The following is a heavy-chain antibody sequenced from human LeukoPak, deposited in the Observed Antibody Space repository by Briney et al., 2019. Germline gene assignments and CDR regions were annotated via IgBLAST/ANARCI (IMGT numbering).Heavy chain of an antibody. Sequence: GGSLRLSCAASGFTFSSYSMNWVRQAPGKGLEWVSSISSSSYIYYADSVKGRFTISRDNAKNSLYLQMNSLRAEDTAVYYCARASDAKDFDYWGQGALVTVSS. CDR2: ISSSSYI. J-gene: IGHJ4*02. V-gene: IGHV3-21*01. D-gene: IGHD2-2*01. CDR3: ARASDAKDFDY. CDR1: GFTFSSYS.